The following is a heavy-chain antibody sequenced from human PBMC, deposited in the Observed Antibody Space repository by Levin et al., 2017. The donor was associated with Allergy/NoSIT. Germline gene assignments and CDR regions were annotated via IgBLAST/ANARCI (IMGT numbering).Heavy chain of an antibody. J-gene: IGHJ4*02. CDR3: AREEGGVTAFDY. Sequence: PGGSLRLSCAASGFTFSSYAMHWVRQAPGKGLEWVAVISYDGSNKYYADSVKGRFTISRDNSKNTLYLQMNSLRAEDTAVYYCAREEGGVTAFDYWGQGTLVTVSS. D-gene: IGHD2-21*02. CDR2: ISYDGSNK. V-gene: IGHV3-30-3*01. CDR1: GFTFSSYA.